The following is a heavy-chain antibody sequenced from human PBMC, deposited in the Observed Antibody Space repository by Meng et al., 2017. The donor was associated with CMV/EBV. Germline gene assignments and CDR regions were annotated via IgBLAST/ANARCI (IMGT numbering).Heavy chain of an antibody. CDR2: IYTSGST. D-gene: IGHD2-15*01. CDR1: GGSISSYY. Sequence: QVPLQGAGPGLVKPSGTLSRTCTVSGGSISSYYWSWIRQPAGKGLEWIGRIYTSGSTNYHPSLKSRVTMSVDTSKNQFSLKLSSVTAADTAVYYCARSMVVAGDWFDPWGQGTLVTVSS. J-gene: IGHJ5*02. V-gene: IGHV4-4*07. CDR3: ARSMVVAGDWFDP.